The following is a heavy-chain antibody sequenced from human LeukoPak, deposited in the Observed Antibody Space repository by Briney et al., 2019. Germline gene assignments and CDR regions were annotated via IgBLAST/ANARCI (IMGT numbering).Heavy chain of an antibody. CDR3: ARDRVPATAIRYFDY. V-gene: IGHV4-34*01. J-gene: IGHJ4*02. CDR2: INHSGST. CDR1: GGSFSGYY. D-gene: IGHD2-21*02. Sequence: SETLSLTCAVYGGSFSGYYWSWIRQPPGKGLEWIGEINHSGSTNYNPSPKSRVTISVDTSKNQFSLKLSSVTAADTAVYYCARDRVPATAIRYFDYWGQGTLVTVSS.